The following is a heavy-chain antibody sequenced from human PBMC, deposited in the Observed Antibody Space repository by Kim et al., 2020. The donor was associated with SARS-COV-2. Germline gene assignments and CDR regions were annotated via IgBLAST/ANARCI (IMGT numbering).Heavy chain of an antibody. CDR3: AKYSRVVRGVPDSHFDY. V-gene: IGHV3-23*01. J-gene: IGHJ4*02. D-gene: IGHD3-10*01. Sequence: GGSLRLSCAASGFTFSSYAMSWVRQAPGKGLEWVSAISGSGGSTYYADSVKGRFTISRDNSKNTLYLQMNSLRAEDTAVYYCAKYSRVVRGVPDSHFDYWGQGTLVTVSS. CDR2: ISGSGGST. CDR1: GFTFSSYA.